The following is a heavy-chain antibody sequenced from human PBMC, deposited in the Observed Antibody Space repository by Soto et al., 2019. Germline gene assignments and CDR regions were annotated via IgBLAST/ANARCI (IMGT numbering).Heavy chain of an antibody. J-gene: IGHJ6*02. CDR3: AKALSGEFGYYYYYYGMDV. CDR1: GFTFSSYA. V-gene: IGHV3-23*01. CDR2: ISGSGGST. D-gene: IGHD3-10*01. Sequence: GGSLRLSCAASGFTFSSYAMSWVRQAPGKGLEWVSAISGSGGSTYYADSVKGRFTISRDNSKNTLYLQMNSLRAEDTAVYYCAKALSGEFGYYYYYYGMDVWGQGTTVTVSS.